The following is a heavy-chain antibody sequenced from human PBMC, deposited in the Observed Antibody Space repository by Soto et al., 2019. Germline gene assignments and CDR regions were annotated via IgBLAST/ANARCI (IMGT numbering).Heavy chain of an antibody. J-gene: IGHJ4*02. CDR1: GFTFSSYG. D-gene: IGHD6-13*01. Sequence: QVQLVESGGGVVQPGRSLRLSCAASGFTFSSYGMHWVRQAPGKGLEWVAVIWYDGSNKYYADSVKGRFTISRDNSKNTLYLQVNSLRAEDTAVYYCASSLGYSSSWYVGDYLGQETLVTVSS. CDR2: IWYDGSNK. CDR3: ASSLGYSSSWYVGDY. V-gene: IGHV3-33*01.